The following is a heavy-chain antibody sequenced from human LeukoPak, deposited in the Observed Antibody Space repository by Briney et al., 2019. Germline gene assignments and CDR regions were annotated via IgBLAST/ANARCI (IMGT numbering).Heavy chain of an antibody. D-gene: IGHD3-3*01. CDR3: ARDWWSGYLDY. CDR1: GDSISSGSYY. Sequence: SSETLSLTCTVSGDSISSGSYYWSWIRQPAGKGLEWIGRMYTSGTTNYNPSLESRVTISIDTSKNQFSLKLSSVTAADTAVYYCARDWWSGYLDYWGQGTLVTVSS. V-gene: IGHV4-61*02. J-gene: IGHJ4*02. CDR2: MYTSGTT.